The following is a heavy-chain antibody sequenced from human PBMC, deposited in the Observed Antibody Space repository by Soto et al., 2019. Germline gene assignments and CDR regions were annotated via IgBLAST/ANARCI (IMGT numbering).Heavy chain of an antibody. Sequence: SETLSLTCAVSGVSLTSGNWWTWVRQSPQRGLEYIGEIFHDGTANYYPSFERRIAMSVDTSRNQFSLKLTSVTAADTAVYFCARLVYDTRLNYMYFDFWGPGTLVTVSS. CDR1: GVSLTSGNW. V-gene: IGHV4-4*02. CDR2: IFHDGTA. J-gene: IGHJ4*02. D-gene: IGHD3-10*01. CDR3: ARLVYDTRLNYMYFDF.